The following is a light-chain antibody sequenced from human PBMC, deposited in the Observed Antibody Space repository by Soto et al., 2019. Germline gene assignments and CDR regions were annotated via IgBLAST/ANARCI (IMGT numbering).Light chain of an antibody. V-gene: IGKV3-20*01. CDR1: QSVSSSY. Sequence: EIVLTQSPGTLSLSPGERATLSCRASQSVSSSYLAWYQQKPGQAPRLLIYGASSRATGIPDRFSGSGSGTDFTLTIRRLEPEDFAVYSCQQYGSSPLTFGGGTKVDIQ. CDR2: GAS. CDR3: QQYGSSPLT. J-gene: IGKJ4*01.